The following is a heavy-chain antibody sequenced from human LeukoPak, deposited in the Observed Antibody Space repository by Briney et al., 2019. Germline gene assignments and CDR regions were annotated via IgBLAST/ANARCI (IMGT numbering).Heavy chain of an antibody. Sequence: GRSLRLSCAASGFTFSSYAMHWVRQAPGKGLEWVAVISYDGSNKYYADSVKGRFTISRDNSKNTLYLQMNSLRAEDTAVYYCASRYCSGGSCASLDIWGQGTMVTVSS. CDR1: GFTFSSYA. CDR2: ISYDGSNK. D-gene: IGHD2-15*01. V-gene: IGHV3-30*04. CDR3: ASRYCSGGSCASLDI. J-gene: IGHJ3*02.